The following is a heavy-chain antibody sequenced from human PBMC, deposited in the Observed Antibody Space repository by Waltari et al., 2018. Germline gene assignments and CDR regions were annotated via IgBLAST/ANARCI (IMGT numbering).Heavy chain of an antibody. D-gene: IGHD2-2*01. CDR3: ARDEDIVVVLDV. J-gene: IGHJ6*04. V-gene: IGHV3-20*03. Sequence: VRQAPGKGLEWVSGINWNGGSTGYADSVKGRFTISRDNAKNSLYLQMNSLRAEDTALYYCARDEDIVVVLDVWGKGTTVTVSS. CDR2: INWNGGST.